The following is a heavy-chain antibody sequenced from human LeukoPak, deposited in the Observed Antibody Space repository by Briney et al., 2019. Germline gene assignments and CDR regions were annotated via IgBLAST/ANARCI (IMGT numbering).Heavy chain of an antibody. CDR1: GGTFSSYA. CDR3: ARDRFVVVLSAGYGMDV. Sequence: ASVKVSCKASGGTFSSYAISWVRQAPGQGLEWMGRIIPILGIANYAQKFQGRVTITADKSTSTAYMELSSLRSEDTAVYYCARDRFVVVLSAGYGMDVWGQGTTVTVSS. J-gene: IGHJ6*02. V-gene: IGHV1-69*04. D-gene: IGHD2-15*01. CDR2: IIPILGIA.